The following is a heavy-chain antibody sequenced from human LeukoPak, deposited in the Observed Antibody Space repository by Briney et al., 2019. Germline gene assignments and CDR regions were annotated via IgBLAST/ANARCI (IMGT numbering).Heavy chain of an antibody. CDR1: GFIFSSYA. Sequence: PGGSLRLSCAASGFIFSSYAMHWVRQAPGKGLEWVAVISYDGSNKYYADSVKGRFTISRDNAENSLYLQMNSLRAEDTALYYCARKRPNYFDYWGQGTLVTVSS. V-gene: IGHV3-30-3*01. CDR2: ISYDGSNK. J-gene: IGHJ4*02. CDR3: ARKRPNYFDY.